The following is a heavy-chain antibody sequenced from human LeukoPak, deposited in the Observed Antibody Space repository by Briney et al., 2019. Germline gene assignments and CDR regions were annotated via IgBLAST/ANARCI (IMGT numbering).Heavy chain of an antibody. CDR2: IIPILGIA. CDR1: GGTFSSYT. D-gene: IGHD3-22*01. V-gene: IGHV1-69*04. CDR3: ARDKDYYDSSGYYYNPFDY. J-gene: IGHJ4*02. Sequence: SVKVSCKASGGTFSSYTISWVRQAPGQGLEWMGRIIPILGIANFAQKFQGRVTITADKSTSTAYMELSSLRSEDTAVYYCARDKDYYDSSGYYYNPFDYWGQGTLVTVSS.